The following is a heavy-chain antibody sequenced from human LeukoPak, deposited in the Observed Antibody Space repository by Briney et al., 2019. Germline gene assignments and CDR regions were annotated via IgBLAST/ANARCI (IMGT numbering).Heavy chain of an antibody. CDR1: GGSISSYY. J-gene: IGHJ4*02. D-gene: IGHD3-22*01. Sequence: SETLSLTCTVSGGSISSYYWSWIRQPPGKGLEWIGYIYYSGSTNYNPSLKSRVTISVDTSKNQFSLKLSSVTAADTAVYYCARLGPYDSSGYYGYWGQGTLVTVSS. CDR2: IYYSGST. CDR3: ARLGPYDSSGYYGY. V-gene: IGHV4-59*01.